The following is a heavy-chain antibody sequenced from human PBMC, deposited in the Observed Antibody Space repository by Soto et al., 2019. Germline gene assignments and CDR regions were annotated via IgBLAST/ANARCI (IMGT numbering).Heavy chain of an antibody. J-gene: IGHJ6*02. D-gene: IGHD2-15*01. Sequence: PGGSLRLSCAASGFTFSNAWINWVRQAPGRGLEWVSVISGSGGSTYYADSVKGRFTISRDNSKNTLYLQMNSLRAEDTAVYYCAKKLAGYYYYYGMDVWGQGTTVTVSS. CDR2: ISGSGGST. CDR3: AKKLAGYYYYYGMDV. CDR1: GFTFSNAW. V-gene: IGHV3-23*01.